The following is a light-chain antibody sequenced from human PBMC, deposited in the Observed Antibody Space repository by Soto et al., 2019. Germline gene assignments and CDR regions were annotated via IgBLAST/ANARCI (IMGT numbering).Light chain of an antibody. CDR3: HQYGKSPKM. Sequence: VLAQSPGTLSLSPGERATLSCRASQSFTSSHLAWYQQKPGQAPRLLIYGASTRATGTPDRFNGGGSGTDFTLTITRLEPEDFAVYYCHQYGKSPKMFGQGTKVDIK. J-gene: IGKJ1*01. V-gene: IGKV3-20*01. CDR1: QSFTSSH. CDR2: GAS.